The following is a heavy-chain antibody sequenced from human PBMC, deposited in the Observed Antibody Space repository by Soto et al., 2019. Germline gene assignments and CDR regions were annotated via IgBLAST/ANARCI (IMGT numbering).Heavy chain of an antibody. D-gene: IGHD4-17*01. CDR3: ARDNTGMTTVTTAGRYYYYYMDV. CDR1: GFTFNSYT. CDR2: ISGSGGST. J-gene: IGHJ6*03. Sequence: GGSLRLSCAASGFTFNSYTMAWVRQAPGKGLEWVSSISGSGGSTYYADSVQGRFTISRDNAKNSLYLQMNSLRAEDTAVYYCARDNTGMTTVTTAGRYYYYYMDVWGKGTTVTVSS. V-gene: IGHV3-21*01.